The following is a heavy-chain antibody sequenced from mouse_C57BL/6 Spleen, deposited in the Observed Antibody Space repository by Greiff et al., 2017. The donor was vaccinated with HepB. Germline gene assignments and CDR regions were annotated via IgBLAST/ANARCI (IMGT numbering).Heavy chain of an antibody. D-gene: IGHD2-2*01. CDR3: ARRSTMVTTGAMDY. Sequence: EVQLVESGGGLVKPGGSLKLSCAASGFTFSDYGMHWVRQAPEKGLEWVAYISSGSSTIYYADTVKGRFTISRDNAKNTLFLQMTSLRSEDTAMYYCARRSTMVTTGAMDYWGQGTSVTVSS. V-gene: IGHV5-17*01. CDR2: ISSGSSTI. J-gene: IGHJ4*01. CDR1: GFTFSDYG.